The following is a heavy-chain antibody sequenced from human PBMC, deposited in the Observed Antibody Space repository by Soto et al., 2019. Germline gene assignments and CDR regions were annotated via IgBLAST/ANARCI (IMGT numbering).Heavy chain of an antibody. D-gene: IGHD2-2*01. Sequence: QVQLVQSGAEVKKPGSSVKVSCKASGGTFSSYAISWVRQAPGQGLEWMGGIIPISGTANYAQKFQGRVTITADESTRTAYMELSSLRSEDTAVYYCARSQGSRTSLEIYYYYYYGMDVWGQGTTVTVSS. CDR3: ARSQGSRTSLEIYYYYYYGMDV. CDR2: IIPISGTA. V-gene: IGHV1-69*01. CDR1: GGTFSSYA. J-gene: IGHJ6*02.